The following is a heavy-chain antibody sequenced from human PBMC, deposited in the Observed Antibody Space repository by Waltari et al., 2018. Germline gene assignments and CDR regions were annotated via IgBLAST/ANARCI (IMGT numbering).Heavy chain of an antibody. D-gene: IGHD1-26*01. CDR1: GGTFSSYA. J-gene: IGHJ3*02. CDR2: IIPIIATA. CDR3: ARVPLVGATGGGYAFDI. Sequence: QVQLVQSGAEVKKPGSSVKDSCKASGGTFSSYAISWVRQAPGQGLEWRGGIIPIIATANAAQKFQCRVTITTDESTSTAYMELSSLRSEDTAVYYCARVPLVGATGGGYAFDIWGQGTMVTVSS. V-gene: IGHV1-69*05.